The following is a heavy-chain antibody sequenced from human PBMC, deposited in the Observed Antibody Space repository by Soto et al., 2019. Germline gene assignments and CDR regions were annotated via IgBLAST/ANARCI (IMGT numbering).Heavy chain of an antibody. Sequence: VASVKVSCKASGGTFSSYAISWVRQAPGQGLEWMGGIIPIFGTANYAQKFQGRVTITADESTSTAYMELSSLRSEDTAVYYCAREEEATVRGQLDYWGQGTLVTVSS. CDR1: GGTFSSYA. CDR2: IIPIFGTA. V-gene: IGHV1-69*13. J-gene: IGHJ4*02. D-gene: IGHD3-10*01. CDR3: AREEEATVRGQLDY.